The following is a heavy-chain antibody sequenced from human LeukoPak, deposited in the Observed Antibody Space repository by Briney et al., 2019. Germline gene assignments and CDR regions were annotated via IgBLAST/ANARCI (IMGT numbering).Heavy chain of an antibody. V-gene: IGHV3-64*01. J-gene: IGHJ4*02. CDR1: GFTFSSYA. CDR2: ISSNGGST. D-gene: IGHD6-19*01. Sequence: PGGSLRLSCAASGFTFSSYAMHWVRQAPGKGLEYVSAISSNGGSTYYANSVKGRFTISRDNSKNTLYLQMGSLRAEDMAVYYCAIIAVAGTNIDYWGQGTLVTVSS. CDR3: AIIAVAGTNIDY.